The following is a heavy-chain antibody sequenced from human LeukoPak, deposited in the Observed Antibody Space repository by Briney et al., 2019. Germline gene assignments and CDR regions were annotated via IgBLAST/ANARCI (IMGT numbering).Heavy chain of an antibody. CDR2: ISDSGDVT. CDR3: AKRSKLSCSSTSCPLDY. D-gene: IGHD2-2*01. Sequence: GGSLRLSCAASGFTFNNYPMTWVRQPPGKGLEWVSGISDSGDVTYYTDSVKGRFAVPRDNSKNTLYLQMSSLRAEDTAVYYCAKRSKLSCSSTSCPLDYWGQGTLVTASS. V-gene: IGHV3-23*01. J-gene: IGHJ4*02. CDR1: GFTFNNYP.